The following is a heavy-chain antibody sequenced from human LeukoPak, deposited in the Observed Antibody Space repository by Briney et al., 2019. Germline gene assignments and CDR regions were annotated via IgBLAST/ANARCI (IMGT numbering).Heavy chain of an antibody. CDR1: GFTFSSYW. CDR2: INSDGSST. Sequence: RTGGSLRLSRAASGFTFSSYWMHWVRQAPGKGLVWVSRINSDGSSTSYADSVKGRFTISRDNAKNTLYLQMNSLRAEDTAVYYCARSGLWFGTGTDYWGQGTLVTVSS. D-gene: IGHD3-10*01. CDR3: ARSGLWFGTGTDY. V-gene: IGHV3-74*01. J-gene: IGHJ4*02.